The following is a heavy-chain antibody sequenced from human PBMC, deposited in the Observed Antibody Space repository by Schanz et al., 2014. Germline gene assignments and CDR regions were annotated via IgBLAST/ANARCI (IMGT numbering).Heavy chain of an antibody. J-gene: IGHJ4*02. D-gene: IGHD4-17*01. Sequence: VQLLESGGGLVQPGGSLRLSCAASGFTFNSYVMTWVRQAPGKGLEWVAVISYDGRNKYYADSVKGRFTISRDRFQNTLYLRMSSLRAEDTAVYYCARPRFDYGEVDYWGQGTLVTVSS. CDR2: ISYDGRNK. CDR3: ARPRFDYGEVDY. CDR1: GFTFNSYV. V-gene: IGHV3-30*14.